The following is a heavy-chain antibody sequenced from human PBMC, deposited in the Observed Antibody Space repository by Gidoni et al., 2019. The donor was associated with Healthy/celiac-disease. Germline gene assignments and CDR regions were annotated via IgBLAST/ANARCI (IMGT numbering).Heavy chain of an antibody. V-gene: IGHV3-9*01. Sequence: EVQLVESGGGLVQPGRSLRLSCAASGFTFDDYAMHWFRQAPGKGLEGVSGISWNSGSIGYADSVKGRFTISRDNAKNSLYLQMNSLRAEDTALYYCAKVHYYDITDDAFDIWGQGTMVTVSS. CDR3: AKVHYYDITDDAFDI. CDR1: GFTFDDYA. D-gene: IGHD3-9*01. CDR2: ISWNSGSI. J-gene: IGHJ3*02.